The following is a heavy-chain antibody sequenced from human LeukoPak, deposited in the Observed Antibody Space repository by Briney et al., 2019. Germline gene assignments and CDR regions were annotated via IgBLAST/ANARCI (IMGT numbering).Heavy chain of an antibody. CDR2: ISGGGERT. V-gene: IGHV3-23*01. CDR1: GFTFNNFA. J-gene: IGHJ4*02. Sequence: GGSLRLSCAAPGFTFNNFAMTWVRQAPGKGLEWVSTISGGGERTYYADSVKGRFAISRDNSKNRVYLQMNSLRAEDTAVYYCAKTARQAAWSGDYYWGQGTLVTVSS. CDR3: AKTARQAAWSGDYY. D-gene: IGHD3-10*01.